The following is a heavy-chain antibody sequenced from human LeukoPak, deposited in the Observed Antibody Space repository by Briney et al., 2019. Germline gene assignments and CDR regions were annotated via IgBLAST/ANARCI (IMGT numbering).Heavy chain of an antibody. CDR1: GFTFSSYE. Sequence: GGSLRLSCVASGFTFSSYEMNWVRQAPGKGLEWVSYISDSGSTIYYAESVKGRFTISRDNAKNSLYLQMNSLRAEDTAVYYCAWFIRSGDSDYWGQGTLVTVSS. V-gene: IGHV3-48*03. CDR2: ISDSGSTI. CDR3: AWFIRSGDSDY. D-gene: IGHD7-27*01. J-gene: IGHJ4*02.